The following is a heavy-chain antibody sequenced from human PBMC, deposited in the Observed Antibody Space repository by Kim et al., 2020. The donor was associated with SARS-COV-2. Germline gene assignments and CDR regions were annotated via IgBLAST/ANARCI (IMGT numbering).Heavy chain of an antibody. J-gene: IGHJ6*02. V-gene: IGHV4-34*01. CDR1: GGSFSGYY. Sequence: SETLSLTCAVYGGSFSGYYWSWIRQPPGKGLEWIGEINHSGSTNYNPSLKSRVTISVDTSKNQFSLKLSSVTAADTAVYYCARGGAAAGLLYYYYGMDVWGQGTTVTVSS. CDR3: ARGGAAAGLLYYYYGMDV. D-gene: IGHD6-13*01. CDR2: INHSGST.